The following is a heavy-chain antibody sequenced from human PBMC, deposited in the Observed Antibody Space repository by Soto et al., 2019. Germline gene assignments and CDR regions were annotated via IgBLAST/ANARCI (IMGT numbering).Heavy chain of an antibody. CDR2: IWSDGNNR. Sequence: GGSLRLSCAASGFMFSNHGMHWVRQAPGKGLEWVAVIWSDGNNRYYADSVKGRFTISRDTSKNTVYLQMNSLRAEDTAVYYCVRGDNWNDEASDYWGQGTLVTVS. CDR3: VRGDNWNDEASDY. D-gene: IGHD1-1*01. V-gene: IGHV3-33*01. CDR1: GFMFSNHG. J-gene: IGHJ4*02.